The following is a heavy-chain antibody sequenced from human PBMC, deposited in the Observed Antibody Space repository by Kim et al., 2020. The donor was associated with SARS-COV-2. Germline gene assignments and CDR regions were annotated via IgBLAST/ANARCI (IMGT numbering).Heavy chain of an antibody. J-gene: IGHJ4*02. CDR1: GFTFSSYG. CDR2: ISYDGSNK. D-gene: IGHD3-10*01. Sequence: GGSLRLSCAASGFTFSSYGMHWVRQAPGKGLEWVAVISYDGSNKYYADSVKGRFTISRDNSKNTLYLQMNSLRAEDTAVYYCRGFGELLEWAFDYWGQGTLVTVSS. V-gene: IGHV3-30*03. CDR3: RGFGELLEWAFDY.